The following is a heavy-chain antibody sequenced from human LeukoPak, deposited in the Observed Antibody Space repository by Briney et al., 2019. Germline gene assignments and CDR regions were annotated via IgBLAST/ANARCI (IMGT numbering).Heavy chain of an antibody. D-gene: IGHD6-19*01. J-gene: IGHJ4*02. CDR2: ISYDGSNK. Sequence: PGRSLRLSCAASGFTFSSYGMHWVRQAPGKGLEWVAVISYDGSNKYYADSVKGRFTISRDNSKNTLYLQMNSLRAEDTAVYYCAKDSQWLVRYFDYWGQGTLVTVSS. V-gene: IGHV3-30*18. CDR3: AKDSQWLVRYFDY. CDR1: GFTFSSYG.